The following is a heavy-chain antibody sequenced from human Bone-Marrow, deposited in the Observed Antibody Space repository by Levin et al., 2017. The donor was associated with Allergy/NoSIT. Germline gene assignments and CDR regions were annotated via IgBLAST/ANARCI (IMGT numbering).Heavy chain of an antibody. CDR3: ARAYYDFWSGYQYYFDY. V-gene: IGHV3-11*01. CDR1: GFTFSDYY. Sequence: SGGSLRLSCAASGFTFSDYYMSWIRQAPGKGLEWVSYISSSGSTIYYADSVKGRFTISRDNAKNSLYLQMNSLRAEDTAVYYCARAYYDFWSGYQYYFDYWGQGTLVTVSS. CDR2: ISSSGSTI. J-gene: IGHJ4*02. D-gene: IGHD3-3*01.